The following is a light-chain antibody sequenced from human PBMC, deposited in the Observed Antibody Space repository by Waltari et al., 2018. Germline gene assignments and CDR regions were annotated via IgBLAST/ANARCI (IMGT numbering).Light chain of an antibody. CDR1: NIGRKS. V-gene: IGLV3-21*04. CDR2: FDN. J-gene: IGLJ2*01. Sequence: SYVLTQPPSVSVAPGKTATITCGGGNIGRKSVHWYQQKAGQAPVLVIYFDNDRPSGFPERFSGSNSGDTATLTSSRVEAGDEADYYCQVWDSRSDRAFGGGTKLTVL. CDR3: QVWDSRSDRA.